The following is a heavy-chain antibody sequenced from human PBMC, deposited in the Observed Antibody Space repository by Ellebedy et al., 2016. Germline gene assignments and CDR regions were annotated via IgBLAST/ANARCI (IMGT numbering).Heavy chain of an antibody. CDR1: GYGFTSYW. J-gene: IGHJ5*02. CDR3: ARHYSGQWGINWFDP. CDR2: VYPDNSDT. V-gene: IGHV5-51*01. Sequence: KVSCXASGYGFTSYWIAWVRQKPGKGLEWMGIVYPDNSDTRYSPSFQGQVTISADKSISTAYLQWSSLKASDTAMYYCARHYSGQWGINWFDPWGQGTLVTVSS. D-gene: IGHD1-26*01.